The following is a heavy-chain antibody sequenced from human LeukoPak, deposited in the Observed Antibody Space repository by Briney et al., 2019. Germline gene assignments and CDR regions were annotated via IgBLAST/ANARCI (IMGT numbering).Heavy chain of an antibody. D-gene: IGHD1-26*01. J-gene: IGHJ5*02. CDR1: GGSISLYH. V-gene: IGHV4-59*01. CDR2: IYYNGNT. CDR3: ARGTGAIGP. Sequence: SETLSLTCIVSGGSISLYHWSWIRQPPGKGLEWIGYIYYNGNTNYNPSLKTRVTISVDTSRNQFSLNLSSVTAADTAVYYCARGTGAIGPWGQGTLVTVSS.